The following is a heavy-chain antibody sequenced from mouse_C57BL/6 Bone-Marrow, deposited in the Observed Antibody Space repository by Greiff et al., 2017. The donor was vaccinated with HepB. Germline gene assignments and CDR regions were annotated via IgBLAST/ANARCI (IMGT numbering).Heavy chain of an antibody. D-gene: IGHD2-2*01. Sequence: VQLQQSDAELVKPGASVKISCKVSGYTFTDHTIHWMKQRPEQGLEWIGYIYPRDGSTKYNEKFKGKATLTVDKPSSTAYMQLSSLTSEDSAVYYCARREDGYDEGFDYWGQGTTLTVSS. CDR1: GYTFTDHT. J-gene: IGHJ2*01. CDR3: ARREDGYDEGFDY. V-gene: IGHV1-78*01. CDR2: IYPRDGST.